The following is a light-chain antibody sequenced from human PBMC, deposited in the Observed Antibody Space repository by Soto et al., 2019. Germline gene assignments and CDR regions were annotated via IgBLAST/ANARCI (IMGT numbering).Light chain of an antibody. J-gene: IGLJ1*01. CDR2: EVS. CDR3: SSYTSSSTLV. Sequence: QSALTQPASVSGSPGQSITISCTATSSDVGGYNYVSWYQQHPGKAPKLMIYEVSNRPSGVSNRFSGSKSGNTASLTISGLQAEDEADYHCSSYTSSSTLVFGNGTKVTVL. V-gene: IGLV2-14*01. CDR1: SSDVGGYNY.